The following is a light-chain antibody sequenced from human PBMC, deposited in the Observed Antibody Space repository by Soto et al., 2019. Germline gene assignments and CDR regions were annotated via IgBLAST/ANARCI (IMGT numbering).Light chain of an antibody. CDR3: QQRYQWPPIT. Sequence: ETVLTQSPATLSLSPGERATLSCRASQSVHSYLAWSQQKPGQAPRLLIYDASQRAAGIPARFSGSASGTDFTHTISSLEPEDSAVYDCQQRYQWPPITFGQGTRLEI. V-gene: IGKV3-11*01. CDR2: DAS. CDR1: QSVHSY. J-gene: IGKJ5*01.